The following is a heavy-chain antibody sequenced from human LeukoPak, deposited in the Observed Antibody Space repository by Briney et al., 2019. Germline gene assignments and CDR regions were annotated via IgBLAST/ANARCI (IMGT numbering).Heavy chain of an antibody. CDR2: ISYDGSNK. CDR1: GFTFNSYW. CDR3: AKVPQDDSSGYYGYYYYGMDV. Sequence: GGSLRLSCAASGFTFNSYWMCWVRQAPGKGLEWVAVISYDGSNKHYADSVKGRFTISRDNSKNTLYLQMNSLRAEDTAVYYCAKVPQDDSSGYYGYYYYGMDVWGQGTTVTVSS. D-gene: IGHD3-22*01. V-gene: IGHV3-30*18. J-gene: IGHJ6*02.